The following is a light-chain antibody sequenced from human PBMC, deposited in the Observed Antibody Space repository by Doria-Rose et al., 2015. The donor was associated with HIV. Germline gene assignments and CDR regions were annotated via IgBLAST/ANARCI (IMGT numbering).Light chain of an antibody. CDR2: VQN. J-gene: IGLJ3*02. Sequence: SSELTQEPALSVALGQTVRITCQGDSLRTYYASWYQQNSGQAPVIVIYVQNNRPSGIPDRFSGSTSGNTASLTITGAQAEDEADYYCSSRDRSDSRAFGGGTKLTVL. V-gene: IGLV3-19*01. CDR1: SLRTYY. CDR3: SSRDRSDSRA.